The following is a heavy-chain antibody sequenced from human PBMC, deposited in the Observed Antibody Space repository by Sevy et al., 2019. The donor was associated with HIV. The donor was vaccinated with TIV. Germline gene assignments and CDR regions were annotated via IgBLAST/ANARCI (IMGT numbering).Heavy chain of an antibody. J-gene: IGHJ5*02. D-gene: IGHD6-19*01. CDR1: GYNVIGYY. Sequence: ASVKVSCKASGYNVIGYYVHWVRQAPGQGLEWIGRSNHMNGDTKYAQKFQGRVTMTRDMSVSTAYMEVSRLKSDDTAIYYCAGQTSGWYDWFDPWGLGTLVTVSS. V-gene: IGHV1-2*06. CDR3: AGQTSGWYDWFDP. CDR2: SNHMNGDT.